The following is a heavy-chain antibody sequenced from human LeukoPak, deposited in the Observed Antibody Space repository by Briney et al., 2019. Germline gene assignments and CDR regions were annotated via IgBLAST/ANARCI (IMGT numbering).Heavy chain of an antibody. V-gene: IGHV3-7*04. CDR2: IKQDGSEI. CDR3: ARVAVAATGAFDI. Sequence: GGSLRLSCAVSGFTFSSYWMSWVRQAPGKGLEWVASIKQDGSEIQYVDSVKGRFTISRDNAKNSLYLQMNSLRVEDTAVYYCARVAVAATGAFDIWGQGTMVTASS. D-gene: IGHD6-19*01. CDR1: GFTFSSYW. J-gene: IGHJ3*02.